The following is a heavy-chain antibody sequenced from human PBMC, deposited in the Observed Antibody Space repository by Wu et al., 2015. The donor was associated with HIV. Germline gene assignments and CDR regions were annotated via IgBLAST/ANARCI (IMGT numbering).Heavy chain of an antibody. Sequence: QVQLVQSGAEVKKPGASVKVSCKASGYTFTSYDINWVRQATGQGLEWMGWMNPNSGNTGYAQKFQGRVTMTRNTSISTAYMELSSLRSEDTAVYYCARGREYYYDSSGYGNWFDPWGQGTLVTVSS. CDR1: GYTFTSYD. CDR2: MNPNSGNT. J-gene: IGHJ5*02. D-gene: IGHD3-22*01. CDR3: ARGREYYYDSSGYGNWFDP. V-gene: IGHV1-8*01.